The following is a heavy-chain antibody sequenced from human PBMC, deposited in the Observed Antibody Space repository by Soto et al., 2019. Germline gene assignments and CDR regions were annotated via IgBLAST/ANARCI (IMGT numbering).Heavy chain of an antibody. J-gene: IGHJ4*02. D-gene: IGHD3-22*01. CDR3: AREAAITMIVVANGPLDY. Sequence: ASVKVSCKASGYTFTSYCISWVLQAPGQGLEWMGWISAYNGNTNYAQKLQGRVTMTTDTSTSTAYMELRSLRSDDTAVYYCAREAAITMIVVANGPLDYWGQGTLVTVSS. V-gene: IGHV1-18*04. CDR2: ISAYNGNT. CDR1: GYTFTSYC.